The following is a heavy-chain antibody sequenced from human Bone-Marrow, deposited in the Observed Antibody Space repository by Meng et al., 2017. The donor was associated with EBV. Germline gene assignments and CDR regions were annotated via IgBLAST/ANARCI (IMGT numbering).Heavy chain of an antibody. V-gene: IGHV4-34*01. CDR2: INHSGST. J-gene: IGHJ5*02. Sequence: QLQQWAAGLLKPSETVSLPCAVYGGSFSGYYWSWIRQPPGKGLEWIGEINHSGSTNYNPSLKSRVTISVDTSKNQFSLKLSFVTAADTAVYYCAREVYNWFDPWGQGTLVTVSS. CDR1: GGSFSGYY. D-gene: IGHD6-6*01. CDR3: AREVYNWFDP.